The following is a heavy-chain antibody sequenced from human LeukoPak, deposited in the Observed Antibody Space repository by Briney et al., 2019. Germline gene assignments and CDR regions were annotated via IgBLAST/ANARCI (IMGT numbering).Heavy chain of an antibody. V-gene: IGHV1-46*01. J-gene: IGHJ4*02. CDR3: ATHDLHPTWGDY. Sequence: ASVKVSCKASGYTFTSYYMHWVRQAPGQGLEWMGIINPSGGSTSYAQKFQGRVTMTRDTSTSTVYMELSSLRSEDTAVYYCATHDLHPTWGDYWGQGTLVTVSS. CDR1: GYTFTSYY. D-gene: IGHD3-16*01. CDR2: INPSGGST.